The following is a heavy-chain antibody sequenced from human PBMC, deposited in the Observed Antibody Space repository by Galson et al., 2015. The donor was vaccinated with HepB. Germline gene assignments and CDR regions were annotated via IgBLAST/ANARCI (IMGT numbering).Heavy chain of an antibody. V-gene: IGHV4-34*01. Sequence: SETLSLTCAVYGGSFSGYLWSWLRQPPGKGLAYIGEINHFGSTNYGPSLESRVTISVDTSKNQFSLKLTSVTAADTAVHYCARGKRDSSSLVISNNWFDPWGQGTLVTVSS. CDR2: INHFGST. J-gene: IGHJ5*02. D-gene: IGHD6-13*01. CDR1: GGSFSGYL. CDR3: ARGKRDSSSLVISNNWFDP.